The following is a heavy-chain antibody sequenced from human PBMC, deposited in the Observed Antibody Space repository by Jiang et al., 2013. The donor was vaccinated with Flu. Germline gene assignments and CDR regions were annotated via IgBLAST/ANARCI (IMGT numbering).Heavy chain of an antibody. J-gene: IGHJ3*02. Sequence: RLSCAASGFTFSSYAMHWVRQAPGKGLEWVAVISYDGSNKYYADSVKGRFTISRDNSKNTLYLQMNSLRAEDTAVYYCARGYGDIVVVPAAIGNDAFDIWGQGTMVTVSS. D-gene: IGHD2-2*02. CDR1: GFTFSSYA. CDR2: ISYDGSNK. V-gene: IGHV3-30-3*01. CDR3: ARGYGDIVVVPAAIGNDAFDI.